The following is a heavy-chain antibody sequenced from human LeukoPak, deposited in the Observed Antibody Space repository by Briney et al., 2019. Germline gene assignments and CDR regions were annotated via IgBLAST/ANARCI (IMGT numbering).Heavy chain of an antibody. CDR2: IYYSGST. V-gene: IGHV4-39*01. CDR3: ARRTPKWGSRYGMDV. CDR1: GGSISSSSYY. J-gene: IGHJ6*02. D-gene: IGHD2-15*01. Sequence: SETLSLTCTVSGGSISSSSYYWGWIRQPPGKGLEWIGSIYYSGSTYYNPSLKSRVTISVDTSKNQFSLKLSSVTAADTAVYYCARRTPKWGSRYGMDVWGQGTTVTVSS.